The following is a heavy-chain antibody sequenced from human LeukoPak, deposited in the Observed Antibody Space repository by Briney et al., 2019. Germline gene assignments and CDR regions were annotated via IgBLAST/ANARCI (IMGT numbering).Heavy chain of an antibody. J-gene: IGHJ4*02. CDR2: IKGDGDTT. CDR1: GFTFSDFW. Sequence: PGGSLRLSCAASGFTFSDFWMHWVRQVPGKGLISVSRIKGDGDTTTYADSVKGRFTISRDNAKNTLYLQMNSLRAEDTAVYYCASRHTAYCGGDCYRGGFDYWGQGTLVTVSS. V-gene: IGHV3-74*03. CDR3: ASRHTAYCGGDCYRGGFDY. D-gene: IGHD2-21*02.